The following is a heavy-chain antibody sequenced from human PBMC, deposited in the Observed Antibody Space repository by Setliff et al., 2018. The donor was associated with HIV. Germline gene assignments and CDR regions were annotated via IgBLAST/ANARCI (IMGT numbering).Heavy chain of an antibody. CDR3: ARGRFWGPH. D-gene: IGHD7-27*01. Sequence: RASVKVSCKASGYNFVNYEINWVRQATGQGLEWMGWMNPDSGNTDYAQKFQGRVTMTRDTSISTAYMELSSLTSDDTAVYYCARGRFWGPHWGQGTLVTVSS. CDR1: GYNFVNYE. V-gene: IGHV1-8*02. CDR2: MNPDSGNT. J-gene: IGHJ4*02.